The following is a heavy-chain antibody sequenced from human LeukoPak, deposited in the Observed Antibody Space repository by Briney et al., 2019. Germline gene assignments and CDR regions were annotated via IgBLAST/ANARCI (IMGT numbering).Heavy chain of an antibody. V-gene: IGHV1-18*01. CDR3: AFSKYYLQGSYYYMDV. Sequence: ASVKVSCKASGYTFTSYGISWVRQAPGQGLEWMGWISAYNGNTNYAQKLQGRVTMTTDTSTSTAYMELRSLRSDDTAVYYCAFSKYYLQGSYYYMDVWGKGTTVTVSS. J-gene: IGHJ6*03. CDR1: GYTFTSYG. D-gene: IGHD3-10*01. CDR2: ISAYNGNT.